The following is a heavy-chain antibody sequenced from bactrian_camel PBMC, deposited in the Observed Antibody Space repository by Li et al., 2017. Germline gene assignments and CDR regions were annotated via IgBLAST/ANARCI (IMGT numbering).Heavy chain of an antibody. Sequence: DVQLVESGGGSVQPGGSLRLSCAASGFTFSTYYMSWVRQRPGKGLEWVSTSSSGTGKTYISDSLKGRFTLSRDNAKNTMYLQLNSLETEDTAIYYCARSMFAWYEGYADWGQGTQVTVS. J-gene: IGHJ4*01. D-gene: IGHD6*01. CDR2: SSSGTGKT. CDR1: GFTFSTYY. V-gene: IGHV3S40*01. CDR3: ARSMFAWYEGYAD.